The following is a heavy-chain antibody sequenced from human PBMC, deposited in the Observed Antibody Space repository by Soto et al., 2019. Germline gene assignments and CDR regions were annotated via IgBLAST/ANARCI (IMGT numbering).Heavy chain of an antibody. Sequence: EVRLLESGGGLVKPGGSLRLSCATSGLTFSNYAMSWVRQAPGGGLEWVSSMSGSSSTTYYADSVRGRFTISRDRSKNSLFLHLNSLSAGDTAVYYCAIGGGQIYYSGMDVWGQGTTVTVSS. D-gene: IGHD3-3*01. J-gene: IGHJ6*02. CDR3: AIGGGQIYYSGMDV. CDR2: MSGSSSTT. V-gene: IGHV3-23*01. CDR1: GLTFSNYA.